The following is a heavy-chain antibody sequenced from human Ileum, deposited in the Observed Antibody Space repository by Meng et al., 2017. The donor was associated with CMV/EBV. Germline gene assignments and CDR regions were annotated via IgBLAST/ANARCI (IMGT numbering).Heavy chain of an antibody. D-gene: IGHD6-13*01. CDR1: GFSLSTSGVG. CDR2: IYWDDDK. Sequence: QITLKESGPTLVKPTQTLTLTCTFSGFSLSTSGVGVGRIRQPPGKALEWLALIYWDDDKRYSPSLKSRLTITKDTSKNQVVLTMTNMDPVDTATYYCAHRRGIEEYFQHWGQGTLVTVSS. J-gene: IGHJ1*01. V-gene: IGHV2-5*02. CDR3: AHRRGIEEYFQH.